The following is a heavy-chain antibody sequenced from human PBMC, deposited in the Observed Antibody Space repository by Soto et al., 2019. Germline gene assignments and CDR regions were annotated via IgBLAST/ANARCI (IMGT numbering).Heavy chain of an antibody. J-gene: IGHJ4*02. V-gene: IGHV3-64D*08. CDR1: GFTFSSYA. D-gene: IGHD2-8*01. Sequence: GGSLRLSCSASGFTFSSYAMHWVRQAPGKGLEYVSAISSNGGSTYYADSVKGRFTISRDNSKNTLYLQMSSLRAEDTAVYYCVKEVYARSVPFDYWGQGTLVTVSS. CDR3: VKEVYARSVPFDY. CDR2: ISSNGGST.